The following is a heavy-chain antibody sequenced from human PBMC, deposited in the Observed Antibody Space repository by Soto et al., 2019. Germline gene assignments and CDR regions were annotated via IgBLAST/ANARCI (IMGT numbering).Heavy chain of an antibody. Sequence: QVQLVQSGAEVKKPGASVKVSCKASGYTFTSYGISWVRQAPGQGLEWMGWISAYNGNTNYAQKLQGRVTMTTDTSXSXXYRELRSLRSDDTAVYYCARQGSSGSYYDHNWFDPWGQGTLVTVSS. CDR1: GYTFTSYG. J-gene: IGHJ5*02. V-gene: IGHV1-18*01. CDR3: ARQGSSGSYYDHNWFDP. D-gene: IGHD3-10*01. CDR2: ISAYNGNT.